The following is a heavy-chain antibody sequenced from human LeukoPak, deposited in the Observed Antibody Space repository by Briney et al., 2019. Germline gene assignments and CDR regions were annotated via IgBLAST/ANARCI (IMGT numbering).Heavy chain of an antibody. V-gene: IGHV1-18*01. J-gene: IGHJ5*02. Sequence: ASVKVSCKASGYTFTSYGISWVRQAPGQGLEWMGWISAYNGNTNYAQKLQGRVTMTTDTSTSTAYMELRSLRSDDTAVYYCARDPRTTVTTGGWFDPWGQGTLVTVSS. CDR1: GYTFTSYG. CDR3: ARDPRTTVTTGGWFDP. CDR2: ISAYNGNT. D-gene: IGHD4-17*01.